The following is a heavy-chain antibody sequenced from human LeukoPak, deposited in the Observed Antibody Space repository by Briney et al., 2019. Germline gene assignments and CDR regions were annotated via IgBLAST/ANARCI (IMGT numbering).Heavy chain of an antibody. J-gene: IGHJ4*02. CDR3: TRTYSSNWYVIDF. V-gene: IGHV7-4-1*02. CDR2: INTNTGNQ. D-gene: IGHD6-13*01. CDR1: GYTFINYA. Sequence: ASVKVSCKASGYTFINYALNWVRQAPGLGLEWMGWINTNTGNQTYAQGFTGRFIFSLDTSVSTAYLQISSLKAEDTAEYYCTRTYSSNWYVIDFWGQGTLVTVSS.